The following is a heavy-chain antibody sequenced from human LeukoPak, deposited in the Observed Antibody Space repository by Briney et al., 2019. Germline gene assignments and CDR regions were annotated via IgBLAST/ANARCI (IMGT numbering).Heavy chain of an antibody. CDR3: ARVLTGYYKGPLDY. CDR1: GYTFTSYD. V-gene: IGHV1-8*02. J-gene: IGHJ4*02. CDR2: MNPNSGNT. D-gene: IGHD3-9*01. Sequence: GASVKVSCKASGYTFTSYDINWVRQATGQGLEWMGWMNPNSGNTDYAQKLQGRVTMTTDTSTSTAYMELRSLRSDDTAVYYCARVLTGYYKGPLDYWGQGTLVTVSP.